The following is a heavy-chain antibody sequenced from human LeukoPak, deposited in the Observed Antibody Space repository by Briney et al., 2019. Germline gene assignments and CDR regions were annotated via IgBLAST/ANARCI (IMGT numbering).Heavy chain of an antibody. Sequence: ASVKVSCKASGYTFTTFDINWVRQATGQGLEWMGWVSPNSGITGYAQKFQDRVTITGDTSISTAYMELSSLRSEDTDVYCCASGSQGGGDVETWGRGTLFSVSS. CDR3: ASGSQGGGDVET. CDR2: VSPNSGIT. V-gene: IGHV1-8*03. D-gene: IGHD2-21*02. CDR1: GYTFTTFD. J-gene: IGHJ4*02.